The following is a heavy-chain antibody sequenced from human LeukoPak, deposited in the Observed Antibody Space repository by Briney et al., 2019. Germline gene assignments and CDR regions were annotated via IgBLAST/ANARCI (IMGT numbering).Heavy chain of an antibody. Sequence: GGSLRLSCAASGFTVSSNYMSWVRQPPGKGLEWVSVIYSGGSTYYADSVKGRFTISRDNSKNTLYLQMNSLRAEDTAVYYCAKGSRYCSSTSCYQRFDYWGQGTLVTVSS. CDR3: AKGSRYCSSTSCYQRFDY. V-gene: IGHV3-66*01. J-gene: IGHJ4*02. D-gene: IGHD2-2*01. CDR1: GFTVSSNY. CDR2: IYSGGST.